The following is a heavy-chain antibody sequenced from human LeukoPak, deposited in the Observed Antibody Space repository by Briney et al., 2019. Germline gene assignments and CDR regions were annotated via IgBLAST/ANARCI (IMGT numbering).Heavy chain of an antibody. J-gene: IGHJ4*02. CDR3: AKVVPAAYYFGY. D-gene: IGHD2-2*01. Sequence: SGGSLRLSCAASGFTFRDYYMSWIRQAPGKGLEWVSAISGSGGSTYYADSVKGRFTISRDNSKNTLYLQMNSLRAEDTAVYYCAKVVPAAYYFGYWGQGTLVTVSS. V-gene: IGHV3-23*01. CDR1: GFTFRDYY. CDR2: ISGSGGST.